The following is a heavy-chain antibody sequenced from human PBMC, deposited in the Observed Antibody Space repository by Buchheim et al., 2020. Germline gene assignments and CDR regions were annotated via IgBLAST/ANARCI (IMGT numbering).Heavy chain of an antibody. D-gene: IGHD3-3*01. CDR3: ARGPRDFWSGYYSGYYYYYGMDV. J-gene: IGHJ6*02. CDR1: GGSFSGYY. Sequence: QVQLQQWGAGLLKPSETLSLTCAVYGGSFSGYYWSWIRQPPGKGLEWIGEINHSGSTNYNPSLKSRVTISVDTSKNQFSLKLSSVTAADTAVYYCARGPRDFWSGYYSGYYYYYGMDVWGQGTT. CDR2: INHSGST. V-gene: IGHV4-34*01.